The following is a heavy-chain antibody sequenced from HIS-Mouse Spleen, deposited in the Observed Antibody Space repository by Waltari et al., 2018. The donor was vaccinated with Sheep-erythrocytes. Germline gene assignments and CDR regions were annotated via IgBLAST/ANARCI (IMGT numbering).Heavy chain of an antibody. J-gene: IGHJ4*02. Sequence: QLQLQESGPALVKPSETLALTCTVSGGPISSSSCYWGWIRQPPGKGREWIGSIYYSGSTYYNPSLKSRVTISVDTSKNQFSLKLSSVTAADTAVYYCARLYYYDSSGYYFDYWGQGTLVTVSS. V-gene: IGHV4-39*01. CDR1: GGPISSSSCY. CDR3: ARLYYYDSSGYYFDY. CDR2: IYYSGST. D-gene: IGHD3-22*01.